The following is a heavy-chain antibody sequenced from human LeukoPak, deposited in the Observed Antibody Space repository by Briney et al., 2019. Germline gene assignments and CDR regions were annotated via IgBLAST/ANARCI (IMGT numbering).Heavy chain of an antibody. CDR3: ASHRGIAVAVDY. J-gene: IGHJ4*02. CDR1: GDSISGFY. D-gene: IGHD6-19*01. CDR2: IYYSGST. V-gene: IGHV4-59*12. Sequence: SETLSLTCTFSGDSISGFYWSWIRQPPGKGLEWIGIIYYSGSTYYNPSLKSRVTISVDTSKNQFSLKLSSVTAADTAVYYCASHRGIAVAVDYWGQGTLVTVSS.